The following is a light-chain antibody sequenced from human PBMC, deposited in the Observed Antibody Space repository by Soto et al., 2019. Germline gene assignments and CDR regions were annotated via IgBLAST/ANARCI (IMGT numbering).Light chain of an antibody. V-gene: IGKV3-15*01. CDR2: DAS. J-gene: IGKJ5*01. Sequence: EIVMTQSPATLSVSPGERVTLSCRASQSVRSYLAWYQHKPGQPPRLLIYDASTRATGIPARFSGSGSGTDFPLTISRLQYDFFAFYFQQQCNGWPPFTFGQGARLEIK. CDR3: QQCNGWPPFT. CDR1: QSVRSY.